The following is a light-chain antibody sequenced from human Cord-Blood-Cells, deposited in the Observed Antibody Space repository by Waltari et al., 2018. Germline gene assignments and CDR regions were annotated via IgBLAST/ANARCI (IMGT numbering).Light chain of an antibody. CDR2: RNS. Sequence: QPVLTHPPYVSGPPGQRALISCTGRSAHIRAGYAIHWYQQPPGTAPKLLIYRNSNRPSGFPDRFSGSKSGTSASLAITGLQAEDEADYYCQSYDSSLSGYVFGTGTKVTVL. CDR1: SAHIRAGYA. CDR3: QSYDSSLSGYV. V-gene: IGLV1-40*01. J-gene: IGLJ1*01.